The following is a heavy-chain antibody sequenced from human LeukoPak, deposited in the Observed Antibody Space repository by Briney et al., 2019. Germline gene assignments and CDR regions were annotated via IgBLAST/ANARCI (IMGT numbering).Heavy chain of an antibody. CDR2: IRYDGSNK. CDR1: GFTFSSYG. CDR3: AKGGGYEAQYYYYYLDV. J-gene: IGHJ6*03. D-gene: IGHD5-12*01. V-gene: IGHV3-30*02. Sequence: GGSLRLSCAASGFTFSSYGMSWVRQAPGKGLEWVAFIRYDGSNKYYADSVKGRFTISRDNSKNTLYLQMKSLRAEDTAVYYCAKGGGYEAQYYYYYLDVWGKGTTVTISS.